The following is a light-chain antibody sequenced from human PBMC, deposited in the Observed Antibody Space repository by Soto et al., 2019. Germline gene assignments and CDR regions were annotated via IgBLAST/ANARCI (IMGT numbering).Light chain of an antibody. Sequence: EIVLTQSPGTLSLSPGESATLSCRASQSVGRNYLAWFQHKPDQAPRLLIYDASNRATGVPDRFSGSGSGTDFTLSVTRLETEAFAVYYCHQYAVSPLTFGGGTTVEIK. J-gene: IGKJ4*01. CDR3: HQYAVSPLT. V-gene: IGKV3-20*01. CDR2: DAS. CDR1: QSVGRNY.